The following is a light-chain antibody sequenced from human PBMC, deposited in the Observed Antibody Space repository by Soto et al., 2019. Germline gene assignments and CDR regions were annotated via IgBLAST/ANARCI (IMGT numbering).Light chain of an antibody. J-gene: IGKJ1*01. CDR2: GAS. V-gene: IGKV3-15*01. Sequence: EIVLTQSPATLSLSLGERATLSCRASQSTGSYLAWYQQKPGQAPRLLIYGASTRAAIIPARFSGSGSGTEFTLTISSLQSEDFAVYYCQQYNKWPRTFGQGTKVDIK. CDR3: QQYNKWPRT. CDR1: QSTGSY.